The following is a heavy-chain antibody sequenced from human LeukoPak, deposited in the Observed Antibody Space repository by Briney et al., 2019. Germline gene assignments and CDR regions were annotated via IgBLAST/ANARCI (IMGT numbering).Heavy chain of an antibody. V-gene: IGHV3-7*03. CDR3: AKDRGHCINGVCHNYYYMDV. J-gene: IGHJ6*03. D-gene: IGHD2-8*01. Sequence: PGGSLRLSCAASGFTFTNYWMTWVRQAPGKGLEWVANIKQDGSETYYVDSVKGRFTISRDNSKNTLYLQINSLRAEDTAVYYCAKDRGHCINGVCHNYYYMDVWGTGTTVTVSS. CDR1: GFTFTNYW. CDR2: IKQDGSET.